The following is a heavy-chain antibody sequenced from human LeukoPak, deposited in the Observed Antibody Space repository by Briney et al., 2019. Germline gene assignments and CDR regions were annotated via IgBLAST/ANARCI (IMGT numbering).Heavy chain of an antibody. D-gene: IGHD6-19*01. V-gene: IGHV4-59*08. Sequence: PSETLSLTCTVSGGSISNYYWSWLRQAPGKGLEWVGSIYYSGSTNYNPSLKSRVIISVDTSKNQFSLKLGSVTAADSSVYYCARHDAGKWLPYFDYWGRGTLVTVSS. J-gene: IGHJ4*02. CDR2: IYYSGST. CDR3: ARHDAGKWLPYFDY. CDR1: GGSISNYY.